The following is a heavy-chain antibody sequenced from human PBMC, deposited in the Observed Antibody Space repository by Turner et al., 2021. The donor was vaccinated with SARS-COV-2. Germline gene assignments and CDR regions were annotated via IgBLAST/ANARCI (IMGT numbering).Heavy chain of an antibody. CDR2: ISSSSSYI. V-gene: IGHV3-21*01. CDR1: GFTFSSYS. D-gene: IGHD1-26*01. J-gene: IGHJ4*02. Sequence: EVQLVESEGGLVKPGGSLRLSCAASGFTFSSYSMNWVRQAPGKGLGWVSFISSSSSYIYYADSVKGRFTISRDNAKNSLYLQMNSLRAEETAVYYCARELAGRFGGATEIDYWGQGTLVTVSS. CDR3: ARELAGRFGGATEIDY.